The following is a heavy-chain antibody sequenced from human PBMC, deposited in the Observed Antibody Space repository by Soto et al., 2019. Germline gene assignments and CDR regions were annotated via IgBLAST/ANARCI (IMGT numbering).Heavy chain of an antibody. V-gene: IGHV4-39*01. CDR2: IYYSGST. Sequence: LSLTFTVSGXSISSSSYYWGWIRQPPGKGLEWIGSIYYSGSTYYNPSLKSRVTISVDTSKNQFSLKLSSVTAADTAVYYCARPYYYDSSGYYYDYWGQGTLVTVSS. D-gene: IGHD3-22*01. J-gene: IGHJ4*02. CDR1: GXSISSSSYY. CDR3: ARPYYYDSSGYYYDY.